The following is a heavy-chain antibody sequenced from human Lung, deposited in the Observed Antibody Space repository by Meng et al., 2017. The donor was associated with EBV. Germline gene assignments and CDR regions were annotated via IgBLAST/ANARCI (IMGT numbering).Heavy chain of an antibody. CDR1: GYTFTNYD. Sequence: QVQLVQSGAEVRKPGASVMVSCKTSGYTFTNYDISWVRQAAGQGLEWLGWVNPDSGNTGYPQKFQGRVTMTTDTSISTAYLELNSLRSDDTAVYFCARYTSATYNFDFWGQGTLVTVSS. CDR3: ARYTSATYNFDF. CDR2: VNPDSGNT. V-gene: IGHV1-8*01. J-gene: IGHJ4*02. D-gene: IGHD2-2*02.